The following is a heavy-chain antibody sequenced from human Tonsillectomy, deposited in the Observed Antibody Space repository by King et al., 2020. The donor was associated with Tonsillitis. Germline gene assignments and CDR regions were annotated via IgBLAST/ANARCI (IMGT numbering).Heavy chain of an antibody. CDR2: VYYSGST. CDR1: GGSISSYY. D-gene: IGHD6-19*01. J-gene: IGHJ4*02. CDR3: ERVLSSSGWKGVFDY. V-gene: IGHV4-59*01. Sequence: VQLQESGPGLVKPSETLSLTCTVSGGSISSYYWSWIRQPPGKGLEWIGYVYYSGSTNYNPSLKSRVTIAVDTSKNQFSLKLSSVTAADTAVYYCERVLSSSGWKGVFDYWGQGTLVTVSS.